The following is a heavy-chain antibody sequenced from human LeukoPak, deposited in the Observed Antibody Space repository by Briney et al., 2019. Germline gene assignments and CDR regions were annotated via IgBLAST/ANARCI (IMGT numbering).Heavy chain of an antibody. V-gene: IGHV5-51*01. CDR3: ARSWVAGYGTVLDY. CDR1: GFTFTNYW. J-gene: IGHJ4*02. CDR2: IYPGESDT. Sequence: GEPLKISCKGSGFTFTNYWIGWVRQMPGKGLEWMRIIYPGESDTRYSPSFQGQVTISADKSISTAYLQWSSLKASDTAMYYCARSWVAGYGTVLDYWGQGTLVTVSS. D-gene: IGHD6-19*01.